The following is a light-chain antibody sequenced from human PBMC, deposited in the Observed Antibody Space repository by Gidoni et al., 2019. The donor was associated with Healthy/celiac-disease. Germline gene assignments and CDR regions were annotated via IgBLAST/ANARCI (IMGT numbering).Light chain of an antibody. V-gene: IGKV1-5*03. CDR1: QSISSW. Sequence: DIQLTQSPSTLSASVGDRVTITCRASQSISSWLAWYQQKPGKAPKLLIYKASSLESGVPSRFSGSGSGTEFNLTISSMQPDDFETYYCQQYNSYSLSFTFGRGTKVDIK. CDR2: KAS. J-gene: IGKJ3*01. CDR3: QQYNSYSLSFT.